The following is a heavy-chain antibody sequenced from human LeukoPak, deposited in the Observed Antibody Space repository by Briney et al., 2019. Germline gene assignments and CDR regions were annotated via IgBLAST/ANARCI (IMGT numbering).Heavy chain of an antibody. J-gene: IGHJ4*02. V-gene: IGHV3-13*01. Sequence: GGSLRLSCAASGFTFSSYDMHWVRQATGKGLEWVSAIGTACDAYYPGSVKGRFTIYRENAKNSLYLQMNSLRAGDTAVYYCARVGLYCSGGSCYSVFDYWDQGTLVTVYS. CDR3: ARVGLYCSGGSCYSVFDY. CDR2: IGTACDA. CDR1: GFTFSSYD. D-gene: IGHD2-15*01.